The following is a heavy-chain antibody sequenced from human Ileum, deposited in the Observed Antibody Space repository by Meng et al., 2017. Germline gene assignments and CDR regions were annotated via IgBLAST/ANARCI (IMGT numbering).Heavy chain of an antibody. CDR3: ARHGGYYQGF. CDR1: SGSITSDTY. D-gene: IGHD4-23*01. V-gene: IGHV4-4*02. Sequence: GQRQESGPGLVKPSGTLSLTCAASSGSITSDTYWSWVRLPPGKGLEWIGQISHSGSTFYNPSLKSRVTMSVDKSKSQFSLMLTSVTAADTAVYYCARHGGYYQGFWGQGTLVTVSS. J-gene: IGHJ4*02. CDR2: ISHSGST.